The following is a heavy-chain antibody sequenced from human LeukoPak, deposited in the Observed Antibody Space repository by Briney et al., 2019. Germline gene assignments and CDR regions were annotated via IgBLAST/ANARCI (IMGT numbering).Heavy chain of an antibody. CDR3: ARAGQQLPFDAFDI. J-gene: IGHJ3*02. V-gene: IGHV4-39*07. D-gene: IGHD6-13*01. CDR2: IYYSGST. Sequence: SETLSLTCTVSGGSISSSSYYWGWIRQPPGKGLEWIGSIYYSGSTYYNPSLKSRVTISVDTSKNQFSLKLSSVTAADTAVYYCARAGQQLPFDAFDIWGQGTMVTVSS. CDR1: GGSISSSSYY.